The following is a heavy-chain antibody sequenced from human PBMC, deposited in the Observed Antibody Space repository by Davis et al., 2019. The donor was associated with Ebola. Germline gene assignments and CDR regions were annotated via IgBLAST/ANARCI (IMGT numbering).Heavy chain of an antibody. V-gene: IGHV4-34*01. Sequence: GSLRLSCAVYGGSFSGYYWSWIRQPPGKGLEWIGEINHSGSTNYNPSLKSRVTISVDTSKNQFSLKLSSVTAADTAVYYRARGRGYDVTGVYFGDWGQGIPVTVSS. CDR1: GGSFSGYY. CDR2: INHSGST. J-gene: IGHJ4*02. CDR3: ARGRGYDVTGVYFGD. D-gene: IGHD5-12*01.